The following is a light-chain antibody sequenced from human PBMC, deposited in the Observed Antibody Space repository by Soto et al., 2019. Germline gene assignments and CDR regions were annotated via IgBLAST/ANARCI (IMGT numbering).Light chain of an antibody. V-gene: IGLV2-23*01. CDR2: EGS. CDR1: SSDVGSYNL. CDR3: CSYAGSSTL. Sequence: QSVLTQPASVSESPGQSITISCTGTSSDVGSYNLVSWYQQHPGKARKLMIYEGSKRPSGVSNRFSGSKSGNTASLTISGLQAEDEADYYCCSYAGSSTLFGGGTNLTVL. J-gene: IGLJ2*01.